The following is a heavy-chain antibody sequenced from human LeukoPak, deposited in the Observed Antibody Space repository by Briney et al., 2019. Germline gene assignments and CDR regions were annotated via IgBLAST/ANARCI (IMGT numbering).Heavy chain of an antibody. CDR2: INSDGSST. CDR1: GFTFSSYW. D-gene: IGHD1-26*01. V-gene: IGHV3-74*01. CDR3: ARARVGVTHIDY. J-gene: IGHJ4*02. Sequence: GGSLRLSCAASGFTFSSYWMHWVRQAPGKGLVWVSRINSDGSSTSYADSVKGRFAISRDNAKNTLYLQMNSLRAEDTAVYYCARARVGVTHIDYWGQGALVTVSS.